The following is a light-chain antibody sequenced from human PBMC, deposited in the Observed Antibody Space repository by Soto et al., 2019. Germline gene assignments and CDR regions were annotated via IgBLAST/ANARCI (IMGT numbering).Light chain of an antibody. CDR3: QHRSNWPLS. CDR2: DAS. CDR1: ESVTNY. V-gene: IGKV3-11*01. J-gene: IGKJ4*01. Sequence: EIVLTQSPATLSLSPGERATLSRRASESVTNYLAWYQQKPGQAPRLLIYDASSRATGIPARFSGSGSGTDFTLTISSLEPEDFAVYYCQHRSNWPLSFGGGTKVDIK.